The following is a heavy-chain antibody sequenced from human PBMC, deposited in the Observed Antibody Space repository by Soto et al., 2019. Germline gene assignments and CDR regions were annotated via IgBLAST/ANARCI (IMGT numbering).Heavy chain of an antibody. D-gene: IGHD2-15*01. J-gene: IGHJ4*02. CDR1: GFTFSNAW. V-gene: IGHV3-15*01. CDR2: IKSKTDGGTT. CDR3: TTSEDIVVVVAAEGDY. Sequence: EVQLVESGGGLVKPGGSLRLSCAASGFTFSNAWMSWVRQAPGKGLEWVGRIKSKTDGGTTDYAAPVKGRFTISRDDSKNTLDLQMNSLKNEDTAVYYCTTSEDIVVVVAAEGDYWGQGTLVTVSS.